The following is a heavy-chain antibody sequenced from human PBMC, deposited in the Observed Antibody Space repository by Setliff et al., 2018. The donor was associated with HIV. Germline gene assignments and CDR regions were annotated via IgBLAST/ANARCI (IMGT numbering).Heavy chain of an antibody. CDR2: ISTYGGST. CDR1: GSTSSTDA. Sequence: GASVKVSCKASGSTSSTDAISWVRQAPGQGLEWMGWISTYGGSTNYAQKFQGRVSMTTDTSTSTVYMELTNLRSDDTAVYYCARHSGSGYYLIDPWGQGTLVTVSS. D-gene: IGHD3-22*01. CDR3: ARHSGSGYYLIDP. J-gene: IGHJ5*02. V-gene: IGHV1-18*01.